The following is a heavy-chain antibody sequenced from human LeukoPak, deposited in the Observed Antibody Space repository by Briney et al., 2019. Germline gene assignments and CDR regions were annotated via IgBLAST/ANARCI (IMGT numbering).Heavy chain of an antibody. CDR1: GFTFSSFS. CDR3: AKVTGAAGGPFDY. D-gene: IGHD6-13*01. V-gene: IGHV3-23*01. J-gene: IGHJ4*02. CDR2: ISDSGGST. Sequence: GGSLRLSCAASGFTFSSFSMNWVRQAPGKGLEWVSGISDSGGSTHYADSVKGRFTVSRDNSQNTVYPQMNSLRAEDTAVYYCAKVTGAAGGPFDYWGQGTLVTVSS.